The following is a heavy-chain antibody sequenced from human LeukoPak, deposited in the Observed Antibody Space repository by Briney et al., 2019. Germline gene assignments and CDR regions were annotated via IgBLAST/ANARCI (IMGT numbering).Heavy chain of an antibody. Sequence: SETLSLTCTVSGGSISSGGYYWSWIRQHPGKGLEWIGYIYYSGSTYYNPSLKSRVTISVDTSKNQFSLKLSSVTAADTAVYYCARTISDYSNFLFDYWGQGTLVTVSS. D-gene: IGHD4-11*01. V-gene: IGHV4-31*03. J-gene: IGHJ4*02. CDR2: IYYSGST. CDR3: ARTISDYSNFLFDY. CDR1: GGSISSGGYY.